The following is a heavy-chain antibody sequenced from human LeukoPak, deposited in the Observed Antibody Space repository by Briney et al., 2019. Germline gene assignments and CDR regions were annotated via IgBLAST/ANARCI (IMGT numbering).Heavy chain of an antibody. Sequence: SETLSLTCTVSGGSISSYYWSWIRQPPGKGLEWIGYIYYSGRTNYNPSLTSRVTISVDTSKNQFSLNLSPVTAADTAVYYCAREHWLSDYYYGLDVWGQGTTVTVSS. CDR3: AREHWLSDYYYGLDV. D-gene: IGHD3-9*01. V-gene: IGHV4-59*01. CDR1: GGSISSYY. J-gene: IGHJ6*02. CDR2: IYYSGRT.